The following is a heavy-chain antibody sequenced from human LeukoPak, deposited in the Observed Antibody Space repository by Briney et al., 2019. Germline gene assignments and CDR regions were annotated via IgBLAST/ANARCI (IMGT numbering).Heavy chain of an antibody. V-gene: IGHV1-46*01. D-gene: IGHD5-24*01. CDR2: INPSDGTT. J-gene: IGHJ4*02. CDR1: GYTFTGYY. CDR3: ARVNGYNYGHDY. Sequence: ASVKVSCKASGYTFTGYYMHWVRQAPGQGLQWMGIINPSDGTTRYAQKFQGRVTMTRDTSTSTVYMELSSLRSEDTAVYYCARVNGYNYGHDYWGQGTLVTVSS.